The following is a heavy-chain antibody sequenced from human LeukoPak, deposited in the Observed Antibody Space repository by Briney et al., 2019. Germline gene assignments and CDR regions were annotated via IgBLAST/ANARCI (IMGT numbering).Heavy chain of an antibody. J-gene: IGHJ4*02. CDR2: ISASGSST. CDR3: AKDPGRYCSGGRCYADY. CDR1: GFTFSNYA. D-gene: IGHD2-15*01. Sequence: GGSLRLSCAASGFTFSNYAMTWVRQAPGKGLEWVSSISASGSSTYYADSVKGRFTISRDNSRNTLFLQMNSLSAEASAVYYCAKDPGRYCSGGRCYADYWGQGTLVTVSS. V-gene: IGHV3-23*01.